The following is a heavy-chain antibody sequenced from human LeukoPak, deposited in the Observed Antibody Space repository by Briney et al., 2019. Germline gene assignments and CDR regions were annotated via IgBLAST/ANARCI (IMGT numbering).Heavy chain of an antibody. CDR1: GYTFTSYG. V-gene: IGHV1-18*04. CDR2: ISANNGNT. J-gene: IGHJ4*02. Sequence: ASVKVSCKASGYTFTSYGISWVRQAPGQGLEWMGWISANNGNTNYAQKLQGRVTMTTDTSTSTAYMELRSLRSDDTAVYYCARDCSGGSCYFKSESFDYWGQGTLVTVSS. D-gene: IGHD2-15*01. CDR3: ARDCSGGSCYFKSESFDY.